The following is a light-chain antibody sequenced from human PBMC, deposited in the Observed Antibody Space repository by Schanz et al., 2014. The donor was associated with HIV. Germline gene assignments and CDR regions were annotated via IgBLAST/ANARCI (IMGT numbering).Light chain of an antibody. Sequence: QSVLAQPPSVSGAPGQRVNISCTGSSSNIGADFDVHWYQLLPGTAPKLLIFDNTNRPSGVPARFSGSKSGTSASLAISGLQSEDEADYYCCSFAGTIWVFGGGTKLTVL. CDR2: DNT. V-gene: IGLV1-40*01. J-gene: IGLJ3*02. CDR1: SSNIGADFD. CDR3: CSFAGTIWV.